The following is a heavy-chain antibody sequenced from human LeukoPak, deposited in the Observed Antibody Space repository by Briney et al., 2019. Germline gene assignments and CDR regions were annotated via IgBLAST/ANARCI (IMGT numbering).Heavy chain of an antibody. J-gene: IGHJ4*02. V-gene: IGHV1-69*05. Sequence: GSSVKVSCKASGGTFSSYAISWVRQAPGQGLEWMGGTIPIFGTANYAQKFQGRVTITTDESTSTAYMELSSLRSEDTAVYYCASGGGCSGGSCYPLLFDYWGQGTLVTVSS. D-gene: IGHD2-15*01. CDR1: GGTFSSYA. CDR3: ASGGGCSGGSCYPLLFDY. CDR2: TIPIFGTA.